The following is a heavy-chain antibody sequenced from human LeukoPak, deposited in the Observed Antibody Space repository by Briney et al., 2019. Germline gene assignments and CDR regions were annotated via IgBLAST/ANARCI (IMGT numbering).Heavy chain of an antibody. D-gene: IGHD3-22*01. CDR2: IYTSGST. J-gene: IGHJ4*02. CDR1: GGSFSGYY. Sequence: SETLSLTCAVYGGSFSGYYWSWIRQPPGKGLEWIGRIYTSGSTNYNPSLKSRVTMSVDTSKNQFSLKLSSVTAADTAVYYCASAERYYYDSSGSSVADYWGQGTLVTVSS. V-gene: IGHV4-59*10. CDR3: ASAERYYYDSSGSSVADY.